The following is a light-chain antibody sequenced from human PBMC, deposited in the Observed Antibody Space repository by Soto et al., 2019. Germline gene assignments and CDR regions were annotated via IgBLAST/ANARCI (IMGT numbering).Light chain of an antibody. CDR1: SSNIGSNT. V-gene: IGLV1-44*01. Sequence: QSVLTQPPSASGTPGQRVTISCSGSSSNIGSNTVNWYQQLPGTAPKLLIYSNNQRPSGVPDRFSGSKSGTSASLAISGLQSEDKADYYCAARDDSLNGHVVFGGGTKLTVL. J-gene: IGLJ2*01. CDR2: SNN. CDR3: AARDDSLNGHVV.